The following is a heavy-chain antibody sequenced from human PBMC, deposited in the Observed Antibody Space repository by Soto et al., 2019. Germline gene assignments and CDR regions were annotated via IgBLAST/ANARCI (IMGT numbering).Heavy chain of an antibody. V-gene: IGHV3-7*01. Sequence: EVQLVESGGGLVQPGGSLRLSCAASGFTFSSYWMSWVRQAPGKGLEWVASIKEDGSEKYYVDSVKGRFTISRDNAKNSLYLQLISLRAEDTAVYYCARDEIVVVVAATRDYYYYGMDVWGQGTTVTVSS. D-gene: IGHD2-15*01. CDR2: IKEDGSEK. J-gene: IGHJ6*02. CDR3: ARDEIVVVVAATRDYYYYGMDV. CDR1: GFTFSSYW.